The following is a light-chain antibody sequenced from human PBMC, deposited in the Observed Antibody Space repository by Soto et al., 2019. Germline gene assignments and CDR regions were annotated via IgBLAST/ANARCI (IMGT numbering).Light chain of an antibody. CDR2: GAF. J-gene: IGKJ4*01. Sequence: DIQVTQSPSFLSASAGDRVTITCRASQDITKYLAWFQQKPGRAPKLLIYGAFTLQRGVPSRFSGRGSGTEFTLTISSLQPEDFATYYCQQVDTYPMTFGGGTKVDIK. CDR3: QQVDTYPMT. CDR1: QDITKY. V-gene: IGKV1-9*01.